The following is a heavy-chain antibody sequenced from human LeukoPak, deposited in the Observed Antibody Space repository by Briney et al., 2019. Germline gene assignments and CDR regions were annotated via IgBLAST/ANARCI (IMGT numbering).Heavy chain of an antibody. V-gene: IGHV4-61*01. CDR1: GGSISSSSYY. D-gene: IGHD3-10*01. Sequence: SETLSLTCTVSGGSISSSSYYWGWIRQPPGKGLEWIGYIYYSGSTNYNPSLKSRVTISVDTSKNQFSLKLSSVTAADTAVYYCAREGQLWFGELKDGEPGENYFDYWGQGTLVTVSS. J-gene: IGHJ4*02. CDR3: AREGQLWFGELKDGEPGENYFDY. CDR2: IYYSGST.